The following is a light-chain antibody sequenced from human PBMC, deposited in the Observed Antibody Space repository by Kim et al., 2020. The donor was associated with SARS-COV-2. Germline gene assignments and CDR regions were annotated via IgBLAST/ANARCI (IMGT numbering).Light chain of an antibody. CDR2: EDN. CDR1: SGNIASNY. V-gene: IGLV6-57*04. CDR3: QSYDSSNVV. J-gene: IGLJ2*01. Sequence: NFMLTQPHSVSESPGSTVTISCTRSSGNIASNYVQWYQQRPGSAPTSVIYEDNQRPSGVPDRFSGSIDSSSNSASLTISGLKTEDEADYYCQSYDSSNVVFGGGTKVTVL.